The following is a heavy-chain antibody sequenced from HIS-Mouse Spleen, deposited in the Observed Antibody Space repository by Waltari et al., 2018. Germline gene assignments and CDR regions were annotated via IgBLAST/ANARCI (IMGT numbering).Heavy chain of an antibody. CDR3: AREIPYSSSWYDWYFDL. CDR1: GGSIRSSSYY. CDR2: IYYSGST. Sequence: QLQLQESGPGLVKPSETLSLTCTVSGGSIRSSSYYWGWIRPPPGQGLAWIGSIYYSGSTYYNPSLKSRVTISVDTSKNQFSLKLSSVTAADTAVYYCAREIPYSSSWYDWYFDLWGRGTLVTVSS. V-gene: IGHV4-39*07. J-gene: IGHJ2*01. D-gene: IGHD6-13*01.